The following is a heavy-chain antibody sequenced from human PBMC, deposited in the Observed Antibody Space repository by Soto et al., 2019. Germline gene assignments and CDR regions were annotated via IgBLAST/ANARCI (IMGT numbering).Heavy chain of an antibody. CDR3: AQFSTVKTGAFDI. Sequence: QITLKESGPTLVKPTQTLTLTCTFSGFSLSTSGVGVGWIRQPPGKALEWLALIYWDDDKRYSPSLMSRLTITPATATNQFVRTMTDMDALVTATYFCAQFSTVKTGAFDIWGQGTMVTVSS. V-gene: IGHV2-5*02. CDR2: IYWDDDK. D-gene: IGHD4-17*01. CDR1: GFSLSTSGVG. J-gene: IGHJ3*02.